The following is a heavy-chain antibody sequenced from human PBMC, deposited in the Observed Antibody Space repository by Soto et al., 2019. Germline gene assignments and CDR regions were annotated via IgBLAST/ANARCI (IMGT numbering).Heavy chain of an antibody. CDR1: GFTFRSYV. V-gene: IGHV3-33*05. Sequence: QVQLVESGGGVVQPGTSLRLSCVGSGFTFRSYVIHWVRQAPGKGLEWVALTSYDGSNKDYGESVKGRVTISRDNSRNTVDLQMDSLRREDTALYYCARWGTTGGLDVWGQGTLVSVSS. J-gene: IGHJ1*01. CDR2: TSYDGSNK. D-gene: IGHD3-16*01. CDR3: ARWGTTGGLDV.